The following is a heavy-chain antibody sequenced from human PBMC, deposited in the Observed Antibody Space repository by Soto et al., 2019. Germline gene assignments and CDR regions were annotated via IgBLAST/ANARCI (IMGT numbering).Heavy chain of an antibody. J-gene: IGHJ4*02. D-gene: IGHD3-16*02. CDR2: MNPNSGNT. CDR1: GYTFTSYD. V-gene: IGHV1-8*01. CDR3: ARGLWDYIWGSYRSAYDY. Sequence: ASVKVSCKASGYTFTSYDINWVRQATGQGLEWMGWMNPNSGNTGYAQKFQGRVTMTRNTSISTAYMELSSLRSEDTAVYYCARGLWDYIWGSYRSAYDYWGQGTLVTVSS.